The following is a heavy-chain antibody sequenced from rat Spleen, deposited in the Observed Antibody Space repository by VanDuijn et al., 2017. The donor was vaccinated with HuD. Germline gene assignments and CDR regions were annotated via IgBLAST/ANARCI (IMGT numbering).Heavy chain of an antibody. V-gene: IGHV5-29*01. J-gene: IGHJ2*01. D-gene: IGHD1-9*01. CDR1: GFTFSDYY. CDR2: ITNTGGST. CDR3: VRHGYTRYYFDY. Sequence: EVQLVESDGGLVQPGRSLKLSCAASGFTFSDYYMAWVRQAPAKGLEWVATITNTGGSTYNPDSVKGRFTISRDNAKSTLYLQMDSLRSEDTASYYCVRHGYTRYYFDYWGQGVMVTVSS.